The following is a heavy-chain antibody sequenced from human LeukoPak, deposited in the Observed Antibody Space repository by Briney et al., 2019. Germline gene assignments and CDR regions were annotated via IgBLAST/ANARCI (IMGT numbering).Heavy chain of an antibody. CDR3: AYSTYDSSGYYGVFDY. V-gene: IGHV1-18*01. CDR1: GYTFTSYG. CDR2: ISAYNGNT. Sequence: ASVKVSCKASGYTFTSYGISWVRQAPGQGLEWMGWISAYNGNTNYAQKFQGRVTMTEDTSTDTAYMELSSLRSEDTAVYYCAYSTYDSSGYYGVFDYWGQGTLVTVSS. D-gene: IGHD3-22*01. J-gene: IGHJ4*02.